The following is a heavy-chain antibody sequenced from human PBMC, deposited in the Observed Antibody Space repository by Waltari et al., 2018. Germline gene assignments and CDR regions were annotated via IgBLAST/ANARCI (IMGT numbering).Heavy chain of an antibody. CDR3: HSITMVHRWDFQH. J-gene: IGHJ1*01. CDR1: GYTLTELS. Sequence: QVQLVQSGAEVKKPGASVKVSCKVSGYTLTELSIHWLRRGAGKGREWMGGVDPEDGETIYEQKLQGRVTMTEDTSTDTAYMELSSLRSEDTAVYYCHSITMVHRWDFQHWGQGTLVTVSS. CDR2: VDPEDGET. D-gene: IGHD3-10*01. V-gene: IGHV1-24*01.